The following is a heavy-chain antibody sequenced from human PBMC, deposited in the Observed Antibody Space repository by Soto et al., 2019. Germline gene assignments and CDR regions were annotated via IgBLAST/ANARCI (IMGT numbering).Heavy chain of an antibody. V-gene: IGHV4-38-2*01. CDR1: GYSISSGYY. J-gene: IGHJ6*02. D-gene: IGHD1-1*01. CDR2: IYHSGST. Sequence: PSETLSLTCAVSGYSISSGYYWGWIRQPPGKGLEWIGSIYHSGSTYYNPSLKSRVTISVDTSKNQFSLKLSSVTAADTAVYYCARSDMSERDTTWRKLYYYGMDVWGQGTTVTVS. CDR3: ARSDMSERDTTWRKLYYYGMDV.